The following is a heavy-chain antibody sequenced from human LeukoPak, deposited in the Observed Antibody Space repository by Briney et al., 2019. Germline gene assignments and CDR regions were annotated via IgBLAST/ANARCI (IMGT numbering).Heavy chain of an antibody. V-gene: IGHV4-34*01. CDR1: GGSLSDYF. J-gene: IGHJ4*02. CDR3: ARGPGYDFWSGYYRDYYFDY. CDR2: INHSGST. Sequence: SETLSLTCAVHGGSLSDYFWTWIRQPPGKGLEWIGEINHSGSTNYNPSLKSRVTISVDTSKNQFSLKLSSVTAADTAVYYCARGPGYDFWSGYYRDYYFDYWGQGTLVTVSS. D-gene: IGHD3-3*01.